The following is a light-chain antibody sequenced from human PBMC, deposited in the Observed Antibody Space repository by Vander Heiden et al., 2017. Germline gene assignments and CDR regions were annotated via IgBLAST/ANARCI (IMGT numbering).Light chain of an antibody. V-gene: IGKV1-39*01. Sequence: DIQMTNSPSSPSASVGDRVTITCRATQSISSYLNWYQQKPGKAPKLLIYAASSLQSGVPSRFSGSGSGTDFTLTISSLQPEDFATYYCQQSYSTPLTFGGGTNVEIK. CDR3: QQSYSTPLT. CDR1: QSISSY. CDR2: AAS. J-gene: IGKJ4*01.